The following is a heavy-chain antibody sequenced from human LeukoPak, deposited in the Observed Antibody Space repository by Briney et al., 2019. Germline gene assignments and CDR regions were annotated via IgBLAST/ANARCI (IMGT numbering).Heavy chain of an antibody. CDR1: GFTFSGSA. CDR3: ARGGGLDV. V-gene: IGHV3-73*01. CDR2: IRSKANSYAT. Sequence: GGSLRLSCAASGFTFSGSAMHWVRQASGKGLEWVGRIRSKANSYATAYAASVKGRFTISRDDSKNTAYLQMNSLKTEDTAVYFCARGGGLDVWGQGATVTVSS. D-gene: IGHD3-16*01. J-gene: IGHJ6*02.